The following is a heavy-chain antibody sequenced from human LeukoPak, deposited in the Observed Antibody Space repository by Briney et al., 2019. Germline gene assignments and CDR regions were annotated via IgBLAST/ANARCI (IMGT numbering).Heavy chain of an antibody. Sequence: GESLKISCKVFGYSFTSYWIGWARQRPGKGLEWMGVIYPGDSDVTYSPSFQGQVTISADRSFTTAHLQWSGLKASDTGIYYCARQRYSFGREGHFDYWGQGTPVTVSS. V-gene: IGHV5-51*01. CDR3: ARQRYSFGREGHFDY. D-gene: IGHD5-12*01. CDR2: IYPGDSDV. J-gene: IGHJ4*02. CDR1: GYSFTSYW.